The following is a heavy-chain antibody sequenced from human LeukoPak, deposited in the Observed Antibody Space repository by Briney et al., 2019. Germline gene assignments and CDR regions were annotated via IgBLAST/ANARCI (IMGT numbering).Heavy chain of an antibody. Sequence: SETLSLTCTVSGGSISSGDYYWGWIRQPPGKGLEWIGSIYSVGSTYYNPSLKSRVTISVDTSKNQFSLKLTSVTAADTAVYYCAGPDGSSSWPFDYWGQGTLVTVSS. J-gene: IGHJ4*02. CDR3: AGPDGSSSWPFDY. CDR2: IYSVGST. CDR1: GGSISSGDYY. V-gene: IGHV4-39*01. D-gene: IGHD6-13*01.